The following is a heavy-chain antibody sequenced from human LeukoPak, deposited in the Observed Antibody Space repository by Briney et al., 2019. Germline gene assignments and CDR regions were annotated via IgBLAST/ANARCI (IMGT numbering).Heavy chain of an antibody. D-gene: IGHD6-13*01. CDR3: ARAPEVPGIAAAGIFWFDP. CDR1: GGTFISYA. J-gene: IGHJ5*02. CDR2: IIPIFGTA. Sequence: SVKVSCKASGGTFISYAISWVRQAPGQGLEWMGGIIPIFGTANYAQKFQGRVTITADESTSTAYMELSSLRSEDTAVYYCARAPEVPGIAAAGIFWFDPWGQGTLVTVSS. V-gene: IGHV1-69*13.